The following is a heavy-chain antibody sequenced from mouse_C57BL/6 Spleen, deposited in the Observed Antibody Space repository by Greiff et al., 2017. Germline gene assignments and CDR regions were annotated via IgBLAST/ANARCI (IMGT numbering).Heavy chain of an antibody. CDR3: ARSAYYYGSSYDYAMDY. CDR1: GYTFTSYW. CDR2: IDPSDSYT. J-gene: IGHJ4*01. Sequence: VQLQQPGAELVKPGASVKLSCKASGYTFTSYWMQWVKQRPGQGLEWIGEIDPSDSYTNYNQKFKGKATLTVDTSSSTAYMQLSRLTSEDSAVYNCARSAYYYGSSYDYAMDYWGQGTSVTVSS. D-gene: IGHD1-1*01. V-gene: IGHV1-50*01.